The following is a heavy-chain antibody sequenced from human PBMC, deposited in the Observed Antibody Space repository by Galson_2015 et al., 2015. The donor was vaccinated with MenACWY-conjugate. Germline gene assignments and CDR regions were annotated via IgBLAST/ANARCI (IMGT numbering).Heavy chain of an antibody. V-gene: IGHV4-59*01. CDR1: GGSISSYY. Sequence: SETLSLTCTVSGGSISSYYWSWIRQPPGKGLEWIGYIYYSGSTNYNPSLKSRVTISVDTSKNQFSLKLSSVTAADTAVYYCARVGFDLDSSNVWGQGTTVTVSS. J-gene: IGHJ6*02. D-gene: IGHD3-22*01. CDR3: ARVGFDLDSSNV. CDR2: IYYSGST.